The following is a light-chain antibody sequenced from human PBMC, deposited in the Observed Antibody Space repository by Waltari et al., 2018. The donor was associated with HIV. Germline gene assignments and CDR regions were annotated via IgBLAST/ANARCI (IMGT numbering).Light chain of an antibody. CDR3: QQYNSWPQT. V-gene: IGKV3-15*01. CDR1: QTTNKY. CDR2: GAC. J-gene: IGKJ2*01. Sequence: EKVMTQSPATLSVSPGERATLSWRASQTTNKYLAWYQQRPGQAPQHLIYGACTRAAGVPAKFSGSGAGTEFTLTITCLQSEDLAIYYCQQYNSWPQTFGQGTKVEIK.